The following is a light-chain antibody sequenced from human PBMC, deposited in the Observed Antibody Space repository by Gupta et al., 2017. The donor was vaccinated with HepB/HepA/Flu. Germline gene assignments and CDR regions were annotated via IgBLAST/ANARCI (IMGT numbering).Light chain of an antibody. V-gene: IGKV1-27*01. CDR2: AAS. CDR3: QKYNSAPRKT. J-gene: IGKJ1*01. CDR1: QGISNY. Sequence: DIQMTQSPSSLSASVGDRVTITCRASQGISNYLAWYQQKPGKVPKLLIYAASTLQSGVPSRFSGSGSGTDFTLTSSSLQPEDVATYYCQKYNSAPRKTFGQGTKVEIK.